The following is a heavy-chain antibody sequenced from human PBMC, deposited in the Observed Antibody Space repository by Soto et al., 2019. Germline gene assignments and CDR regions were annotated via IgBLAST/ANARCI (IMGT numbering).Heavy chain of an antibody. D-gene: IGHD2-2*01. Sequence: QVQLVESGGGVVQPGRSLRLSCAASGFTFSSYGMHWVRQAPGKGLEWVAVISYDGSNKYYADSVKGRFTISRDNSKNTLYLQMNSLRAEDTAVYYCAKEIHCSSTSCHRPYYYYYYMDVWGKGTTVTVSS. J-gene: IGHJ6*03. CDR3: AKEIHCSSTSCHRPYYYYYYMDV. V-gene: IGHV3-30*18. CDR2: ISYDGSNK. CDR1: GFTFSSYG.